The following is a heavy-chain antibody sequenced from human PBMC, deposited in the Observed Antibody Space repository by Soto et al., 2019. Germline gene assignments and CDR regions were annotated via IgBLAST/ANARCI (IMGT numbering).Heavy chain of an antibody. CDR3: ARSRMGCWTCDP. V-gene: IGHV4-31*03. Sequence: QVQLQESGPGLVKSSQTLSLTCTVSGDSISSGGYYWSWVRQHPGKGLEWIGYIHYCGSTYYTPSRTSRLTISIDTSENQFSLNLNSGSAAATAVYYCARSRMGCWTCDPWGEGILVTVSS. J-gene: IGHJ5*02. D-gene: IGHD1-1*01. CDR1: GDSISSGGYY. CDR2: IHYCGST.